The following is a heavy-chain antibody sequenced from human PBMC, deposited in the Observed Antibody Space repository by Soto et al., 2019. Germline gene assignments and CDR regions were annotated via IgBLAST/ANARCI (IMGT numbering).Heavy chain of an antibody. D-gene: IGHD1-26*01. Sequence: ASVKVSCKASGYTFTSYGVSWVRQAPGQGLEWMGWIGGYKGNTNYAQKFQGRVTMTTDSSTSTAYMELRSLRSDDTAVYYCASSATTADYYYGMDVWGQ. J-gene: IGHJ6*02. CDR3: ASSATTADYYYGMDV. CDR1: GYTFTSYG. V-gene: IGHV1-18*01. CDR2: IGGYKGNT.